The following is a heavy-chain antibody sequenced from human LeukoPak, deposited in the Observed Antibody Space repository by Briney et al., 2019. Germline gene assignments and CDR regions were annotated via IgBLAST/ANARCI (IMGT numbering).Heavy chain of an antibody. V-gene: IGHV4-39*01. CDR2: FYYGGST. J-gene: IGHJ4*02. CDR1: GGSISSSNYY. CDR3: ATPIGYCTSTSCPTDDLDY. Sequence: SETLSLTCTVSGGSISSSNYYWGWIRQPPGKGLEWIGSFYYGGSTYYNPSLKSRVTISVDTSKNQFSLKLSSVTAADTAVYYCATPIGYCTSTSCPTDDLDYWGQGTLVTVSS. D-gene: IGHD2-2*01.